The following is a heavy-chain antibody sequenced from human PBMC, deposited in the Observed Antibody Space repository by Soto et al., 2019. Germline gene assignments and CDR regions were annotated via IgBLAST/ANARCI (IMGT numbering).Heavy chain of an antibody. J-gene: IGHJ4*02. Sequence: GGSLRLSCAASGFTFSSYWMHWVRQAPGKGPVWVSRISTDGTITGLADSVKGRFTISRDNAKNTLYLQMNSLRTEDTAVYYSARGTIFNQGLFDSWGQGTLVTVSS. CDR3: ARGTIFNQGLFDS. V-gene: IGHV3-74*01. D-gene: IGHD3-3*01. CDR2: ISTDGTIT. CDR1: GFTFSSYW.